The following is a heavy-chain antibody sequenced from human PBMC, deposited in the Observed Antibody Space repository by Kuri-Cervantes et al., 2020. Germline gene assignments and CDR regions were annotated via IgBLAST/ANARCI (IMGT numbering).Heavy chain of an antibody. CDR2: ISSSGSTI. J-gene: IGHJ6*03. CDR1: GFTFSSYG. CDR3: ARDPYLGTPQRHQFYMDV. Sequence: GGSLRLSCAASGFTFSSYGMHWVRQAPGKGLEWVSYISSSGSTIYYADSVKGRFTISRDNAKNSLYLQMNSLRAEDTAVYYCARDPYLGTPQRHQFYMDVWGKGTTVTVSS. V-gene: IGHV3-48*04. D-gene: IGHD7-27*01.